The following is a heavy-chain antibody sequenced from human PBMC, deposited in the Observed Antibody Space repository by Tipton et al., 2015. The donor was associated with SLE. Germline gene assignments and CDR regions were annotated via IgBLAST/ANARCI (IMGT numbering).Heavy chain of an antibody. Sequence: SLRLSCAASGLTLRNVWMSWVRQAPGRGLVWVSRINSDGSSTNYADSVKGRFTISRDNSQNTLYLQLSSLRAEDTAVYYCAKGLRTGSDYIRRDAFHMWGQGTLVTVSS. CDR1: GLTLRNVW. CDR2: INSDGSST. CDR3: AKGLRTGSDYIRRDAFHM. V-gene: IGHV3-74*01. J-gene: IGHJ3*02. D-gene: IGHD6-25*01.